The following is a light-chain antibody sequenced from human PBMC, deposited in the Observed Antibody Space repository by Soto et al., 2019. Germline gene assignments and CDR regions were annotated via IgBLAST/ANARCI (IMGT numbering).Light chain of an antibody. CDR2: RNN. CDR1: SSNIGTNY. J-gene: IGLJ1*01. Sequence: QSVLTQPPSASVTPGQRVTISCSGGSSNIGTNYVYWYQQLPGTAPKLLIYRNNLRPSGVPDRFSASKSGTSASLAISGLRSEDEGDYFCAGWDDSLHGLLFGAGTKVTVL. V-gene: IGLV1-47*01. CDR3: AGWDDSLHGLL.